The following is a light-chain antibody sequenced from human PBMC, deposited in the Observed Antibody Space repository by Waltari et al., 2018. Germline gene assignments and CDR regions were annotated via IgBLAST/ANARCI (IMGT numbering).Light chain of an antibody. CDR2: DAS. Sequence: EMVLTQSPATLSLSPGERATLSCRASKCVSSYLAWYQQKPGQAPRLLIYDASNRATGIPARFSGSGSGTDFTLTISSLEPEDFAVYYCQQRSNWPRTFGQGTKVEIK. CDR3: QQRSNWPRT. V-gene: IGKV3-11*01. J-gene: IGKJ1*01. CDR1: KCVSSY.